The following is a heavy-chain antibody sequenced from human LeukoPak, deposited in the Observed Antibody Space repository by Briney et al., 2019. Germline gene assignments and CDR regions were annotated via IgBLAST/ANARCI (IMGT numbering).Heavy chain of an antibody. Sequence: SETLSPTCAVSGYSISSGYYWGWIRQPPGKGLEWIGSIFRSGSTHYHPSLKSRVTISVDTSKNQFSLKLSSVTAADTAVYYCARHAYCSGGSCPDFWGQGTLVTVSS. CDR1: GYSISSGYY. V-gene: IGHV4-38-2*01. J-gene: IGHJ4*02. CDR2: IFRSGST. CDR3: ARHAYCSGGSCPDF. D-gene: IGHD2-15*01.